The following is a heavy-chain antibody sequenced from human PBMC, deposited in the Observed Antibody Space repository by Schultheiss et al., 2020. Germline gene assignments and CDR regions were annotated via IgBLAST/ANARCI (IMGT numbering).Heavy chain of an antibody. V-gene: IGHV3-30*18. Sequence: GGSLRLSCAASGFTFSSYGMHWVRQAPGKGLEWVAVISYDGSNKYYADSVKGRFTISRDNSKNMLYLQMNSLRAEDTAVYYCAKEAAVIGEPKFDYWGQGTLVTVAS. J-gene: IGHJ4*02. CDR2: ISYDGSNK. CDR1: GFTFSSYG. D-gene: IGHD2-21*01. CDR3: AKEAAVIGEPKFDY.